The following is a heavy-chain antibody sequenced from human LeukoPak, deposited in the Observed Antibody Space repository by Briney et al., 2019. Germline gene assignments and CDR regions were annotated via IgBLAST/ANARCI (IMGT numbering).Heavy chain of an antibody. CDR3: ARHQWHYYYYMGV. CDR1: GGSISSSIYY. J-gene: IGHJ6*03. Sequence: SETLSLTCTVSGGSISSSIYYWGWIRQPPGKGLEWIGSIYYSGDTYYSPSLKSRRVTISVDTSKNQFSLRLSSVTAADTAVYYCARHQWHYYYYMGVWGKGSTVTVSS. CDR2: IYYSGDT. D-gene: IGHD6-19*01. V-gene: IGHV4-39*01.